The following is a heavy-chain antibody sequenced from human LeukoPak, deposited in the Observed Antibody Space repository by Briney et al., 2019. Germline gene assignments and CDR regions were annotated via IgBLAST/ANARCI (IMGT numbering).Heavy chain of an antibody. Sequence: SETLSLTCTVSGGSINSYYWSWIRQPPGKGLGWIGYIYYSVSTNYNPSLKSRVTLSVDTSKNRFSLKLTSLTAAATAVYYCVRHLSAGRPAFDIWGQETKVTVSS. D-gene: IGHD2-15*01. V-gene: IGHV4-59*08. J-gene: IGHJ3*02. CDR2: IYYSVST. CDR3: VRHLSAGRPAFDI. CDR1: GGSINSYY.